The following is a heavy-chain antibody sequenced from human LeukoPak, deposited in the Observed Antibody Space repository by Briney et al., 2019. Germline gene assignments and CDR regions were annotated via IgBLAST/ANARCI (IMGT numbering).Heavy chain of an antibody. CDR1: GFTFSSYG. J-gene: IGHJ6*02. V-gene: IGHV3-30*18. Sequence: GGSLRLSCAASGFTFSSYGMHWVRQAPGKGLEWVAVISYDGSNKYYADSVKGRFTISRDNSKNTLYLQMNSLRAEDTAVYYCAKVLTVGAPPYGMDVWGQGTTVTVSS. D-gene: IGHD2-8*01. CDR3: AKVLTVGAPPYGMDV. CDR2: ISYDGSNK.